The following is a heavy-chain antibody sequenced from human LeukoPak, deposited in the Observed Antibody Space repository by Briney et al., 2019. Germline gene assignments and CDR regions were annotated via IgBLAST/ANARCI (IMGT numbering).Heavy chain of an antibody. Sequence: QTLSLTCTVSGGSIRSTNYYWSWIRQDPAKGLEWIGYIYHSGSTYYNPALKSRVTISLGTSKNQFSLKLRSVTAADTAVYYCTRANYYDSTGYLPVVYPSDYWGQGTLVTVSS. D-gene: IGHD3-22*01. V-gene: IGHV4-31*03. CDR3: TRANYYDSTGYLPVVYPSDY. CDR2: IYHSGST. CDR1: GGSIRSTNYY. J-gene: IGHJ4*02.